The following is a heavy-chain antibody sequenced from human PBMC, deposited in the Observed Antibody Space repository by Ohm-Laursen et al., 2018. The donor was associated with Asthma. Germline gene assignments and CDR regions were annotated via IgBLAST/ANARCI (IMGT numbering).Heavy chain of an antibody. CDR1: GFIVSTNY. CDR2: INSAGDT. CDR3: ARGGGYQLPHYYYYGMDV. Sequence: GSLRLSCAASGFIVSTNYMSWVRQAPGKGLEWVSLINSAGDTKYADSVKGRFTFSRDNSKNTLFLQMDSLRAEDTAVYYCARGGGYQLPHYYYYGMDVWGQGTTVTVSS. J-gene: IGHJ6*02. D-gene: IGHD2-2*01. V-gene: IGHV3-53*01.